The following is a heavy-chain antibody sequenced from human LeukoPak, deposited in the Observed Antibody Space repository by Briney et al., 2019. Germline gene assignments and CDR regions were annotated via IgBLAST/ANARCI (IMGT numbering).Heavy chain of an antibody. CDR3: ARTRTYYYDSSGYAFDI. Sequence: KSSETLSLTCTVSGGSISSYYWSWIRQPPGKGLEWIGYIYYSGSTNYNPSLKIRVTISVDTSKNQFSLKLSSVTAADTAVYYCARTRTYYYDSSGYAFDIWGQGTMVTVSS. CDR1: GGSISSYY. CDR2: IYYSGST. J-gene: IGHJ3*02. D-gene: IGHD3-22*01. V-gene: IGHV4-59*01.